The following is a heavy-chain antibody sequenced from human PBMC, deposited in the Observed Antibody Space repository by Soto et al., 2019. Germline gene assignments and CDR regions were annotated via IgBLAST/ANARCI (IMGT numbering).Heavy chain of an antibody. J-gene: IGHJ4*02. CDR1: GGSIISSNW. D-gene: IGHD3-16*01. V-gene: IGHV4-4*02. Sequence: TRSLTCAVSGGSIISSNWWSWVLQPPGKGLEWIGEIYHSGSTNYNPSLKSRVTISVDKSKNQFSLKLSSVTAADTAVYYCAREGRTTRALGYWGQGTLVTVSS. CDR3: AREGRTTRALGY. CDR2: IYHSGST.